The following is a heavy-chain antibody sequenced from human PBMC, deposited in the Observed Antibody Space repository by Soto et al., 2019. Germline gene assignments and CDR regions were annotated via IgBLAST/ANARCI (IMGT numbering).Heavy chain of an antibody. D-gene: IGHD6-6*01. V-gene: IGHV4-34*01. CDR2: INDSGIT. CDR3: ARGRSSVPDRRGIGYYGLDV. J-gene: IGHJ6*02. CDR1: GGSFSGYY. Sequence: QVQLQQWGAEVLKPSETLSLTCVVNGGSFSGYYWSWIRQSPGKGLEWIGEINDSGITDSNPSLEILVTISVDMSKNQFSLNLKSVTAADSAVYHCARGRSSVPDRRGIGYYGLDVWGQGTTVTVSS.